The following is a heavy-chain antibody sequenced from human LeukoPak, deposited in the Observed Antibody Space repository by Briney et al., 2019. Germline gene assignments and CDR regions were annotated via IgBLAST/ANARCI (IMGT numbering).Heavy chain of an antibody. CDR1: GFTFSNYE. J-gene: IGHJ3*02. CDR2: ISGSGFTT. CDR3: ARLPAFDI. V-gene: IGHV3-48*03. Sequence: RGSLRLSCAASGFTFSNYEMNWVRQAPGKGLEWVSYISGSGFTTYYADSVKGRLTISRDNAKNSLYLQINSLRAEDTAIYYCARLPAFDIWGQGTMVTVSS.